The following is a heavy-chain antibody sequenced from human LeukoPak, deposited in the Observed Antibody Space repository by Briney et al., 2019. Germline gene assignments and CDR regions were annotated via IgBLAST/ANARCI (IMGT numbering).Heavy chain of an antibody. CDR2: INWNGGST. D-gene: IGHD1-26*01. CDR3: ARGEWDLRD. V-gene: IGHV3-20*04. CDR1: GFIFADHG. J-gene: IGHJ4*02. Sequence: GGSLRLSCAASGFIFADHGMTWVRQVPGKGLVWVSGINWNGGSTGYVGSVKGRFTISRDNAKNVLFLEMNNLRAEDTAFYYCARGEWDLRDWGQGTLVIVSS.